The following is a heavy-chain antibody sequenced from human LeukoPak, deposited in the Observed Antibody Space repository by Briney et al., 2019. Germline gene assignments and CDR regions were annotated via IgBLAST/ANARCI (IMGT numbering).Heavy chain of an antibody. V-gene: IGHV1-3*04. J-gene: IGHJ4*02. CDR1: GYTFTNYA. CDR2: INTGNGNT. Sequence: ASVTVSCKASGYTFTNYALHWVRQAPGQRLEWMGWINTGNGNTKYSQKFQGRVTITRATSASTAYMELSSLRSEDTAVYYCARVGYSGYDSRPVFNYWGQGTLVTVSS. D-gene: IGHD5-12*01. CDR3: ARVGYSGYDSRPVFNY.